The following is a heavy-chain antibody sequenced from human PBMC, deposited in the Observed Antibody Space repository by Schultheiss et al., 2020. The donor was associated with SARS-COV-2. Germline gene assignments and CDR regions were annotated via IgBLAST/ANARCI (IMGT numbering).Heavy chain of an antibody. J-gene: IGHJ4*02. CDR2: ITTAGDT. CDR3: ARGLRSGYRTVDY. D-gene: IGHD3-3*01. CDR1: EFTFSSYD. V-gene: IGHV3-13*04. Sequence: GGSLRLSCAASEFTFSSYDMHWVRQATGKGLEWVSLITTAGDTYYQGSVKGRFTISRDNSKNTLYLQMNSLRAEDTAVYYCARGLRSGYRTVDYWGQGTLVTVSS.